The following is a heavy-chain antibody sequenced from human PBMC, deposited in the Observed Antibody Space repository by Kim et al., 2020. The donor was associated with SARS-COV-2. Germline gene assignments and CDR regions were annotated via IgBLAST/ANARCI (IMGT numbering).Heavy chain of an antibody. J-gene: IGHJ6*02. V-gene: IGHV1-18*01. Sequence: ASVKVSCKASGYTFTSYGISWVRQAPGQGLEWMGWISAYNGNTNYAQKLQGRVTMTTDTSTSTAYMELRSLRSDDTAVYYCARAEITMVRGVPYYYYGMDVWGQGTTVTVSS. CDR3: ARAEITMVRGVPYYYYGMDV. CDR1: GYTFTSYG. D-gene: IGHD3-10*01. CDR2: ISAYNGNT.